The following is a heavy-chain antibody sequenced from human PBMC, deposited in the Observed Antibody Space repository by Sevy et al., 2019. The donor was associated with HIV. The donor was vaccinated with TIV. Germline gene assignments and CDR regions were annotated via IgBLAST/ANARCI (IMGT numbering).Heavy chain of an antibody. Sequence: ASVKVSCKASGYTFTSKTIHWVRQAPGQRLEWMGWINTGNGYTKYSQNLQGRVTITKDTSANTAYMELSSLKSEDTAVYYCARDRGMTRGFDYWGQGTLVTVSS. CDR1: GYTFTSKT. CDR2: INTGNGYT. CDR3: ARDRGMTRGFDY. D-gene: IGHD3-10*01. J-gene: IGHJ4*02. V-gene: IGHV1-3*04.